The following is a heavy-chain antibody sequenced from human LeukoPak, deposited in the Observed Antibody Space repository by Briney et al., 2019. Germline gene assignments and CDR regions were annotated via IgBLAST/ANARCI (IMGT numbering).Heavy chain of an antibody. CDR1: GFTFSSYA. D-gene: IGHD3-10*01. CDR2: ISGSGGST. V-gene: IGHV3-23*01. J-gene: IGHJ3*02. CDR3: AKHYYGSGSYYDAFDI. Sequence: GRSLRLSCAASGFTFSSYAMSWVRQAPGKGLEWVSAISGSGGSTYYADSVKGRFTISRDSSKNTLYLQMNSLRAEDTAVYYCAKHYYGSGSYYDAFDIWGQGTMVTVSS.